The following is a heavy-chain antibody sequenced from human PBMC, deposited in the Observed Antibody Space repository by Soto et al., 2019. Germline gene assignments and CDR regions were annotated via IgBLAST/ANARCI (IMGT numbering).Heavy chain of an antibody. J-gene: IGHJ4*02. CDR3: TRVSREVVPAAIDY. Sequence: GGSLRLSCAASGFTFSSYWIHWVRQAPGKGLVWVSRINSDGSSTTYADSVKGRFTISRDNAKNTLYLQMTSLRAEDTAVYYCTRVSREVVPAAIDYWGQGTLVTVSS. D-gene: IGHD2-2*01. CDR2: INSDGSST. CDR1: GFTFSSYW. V-gene: IGHV3-74*01.